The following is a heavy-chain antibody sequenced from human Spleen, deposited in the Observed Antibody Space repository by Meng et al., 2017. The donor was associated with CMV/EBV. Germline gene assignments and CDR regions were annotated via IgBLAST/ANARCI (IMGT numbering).Heavy chain of an antibody. V-gene: IGHV4-39*07. CDR2: IYYSGGT. D-gene: IGHD3-10*01. J-gene: IGHJ4*02. Sequence: GSLRLSCTVSGGSISSNDYYWGWIRKPPGKGLEWIGSIYYSGGTYYDPSLKTRVTISVDTSKNQFSLKLSSVTAADTAVYYCARSYGSGSYYDYWGQGTLVTVSS. CDR1: GGSISSNDYY. CDR3: ARSYGSGSYYDY.